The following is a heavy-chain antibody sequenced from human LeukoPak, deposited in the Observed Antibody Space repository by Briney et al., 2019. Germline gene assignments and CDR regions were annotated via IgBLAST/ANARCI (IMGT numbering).Heavy chain of an antibody. Sequence: GGSLRLSCAASGFTVSSNYMSWVHQAPGKGLEWVSVIYSGGSTYYADSVKGRFTISRDNSKNTLYLQMNSLRAEDTAVYYCARGRLAPSIFDYWGQGTLVTVSS. J-gene: IGHJ4*02. V-gene: IGHV3-53*01. D-gene: IGHD6-19*01. CDR1: GFTVSSNY. CDR3: ARGRLAPSIFDY. CDR2: IYSGGST.